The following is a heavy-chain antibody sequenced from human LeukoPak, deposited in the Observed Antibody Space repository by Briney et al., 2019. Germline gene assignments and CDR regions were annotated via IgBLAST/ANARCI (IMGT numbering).Heavy chain of an antibody. CDR1: GFTVSSNY. D-gene: IGHD3-10*02. V-gene: IGHV3-66*02. J-gene: IGHJ4*02. Sequence: GGSLRLSCAASGFTVSSNYMSWVRQAPGKGLEWVSVIYSGGSTYYSDSVKGRFTISRNNSKNTTYLQMNSLRAEDTAVYYCARDLYGVRSYWGQGTLVTVSS. CDR2: IYSGGST. CDR3: ARDLYGVRSY.